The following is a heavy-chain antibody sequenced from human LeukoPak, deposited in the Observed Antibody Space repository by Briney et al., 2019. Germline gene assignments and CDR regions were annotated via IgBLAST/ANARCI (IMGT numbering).Heavy chain of an antibody. CDR3: ARQYGVNSAWFDP. CDR2: IYHSGSI. J-gene: IGHJ5*02. D-gene: IGHD4/OR15-4a*01. V-gene: IGHV4-38-2*02. CDR1: GYSISSGYY. Sequence: MASETLSLTCTVSGYSISSGYYWGWIRQPPGKGLEWIGSIYHSGSIYYNPSLKSRVTISVDTSKNQFSLKLSSVTAADTAVYYCARQYGVNSAWFDPWGQGTLVTVSS.